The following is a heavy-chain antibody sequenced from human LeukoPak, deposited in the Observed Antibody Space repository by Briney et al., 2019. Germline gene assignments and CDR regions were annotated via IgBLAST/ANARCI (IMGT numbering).Heavy chain of an antibody. CDR3: TTAIDY. V-gene: IGHV3-15*01. J-gene: IGHJ4*02. Sequence: GGSLRLSCAASGFTFSNAWMSWVRQAPGKGLEWVGRIKSKTDGGTTDYAAHVKGKFNIARDESKKKLYMQMNSLKTEDTAVYYCTTAIDYWGQGTLVTVSS. CDR1: GFTFSNAW. CDR2: IKSKTDGGTT.